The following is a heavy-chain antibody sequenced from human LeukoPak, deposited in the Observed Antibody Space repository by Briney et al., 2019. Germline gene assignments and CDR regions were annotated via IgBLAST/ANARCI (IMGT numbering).Heavy chain of an antibody. D-gene: IGHD2-2*02. V-gene: IGHV1-2*02. CDR2: IKPKSGDT. Sequence: ASVKVSCKASGYTFTDYYVHWVRQAPGQGLEWMGWIKPKSGDTDYAQKFQGRVTLTRDTSISTAYMELSSLRSDDTAVYFCAREVIPTYHYMDVWGKGTTVTVSS. J-gene: IGHJ6*03. CDR3: AREVIPTYHYMDV. CDR1: GYTFTDYY.